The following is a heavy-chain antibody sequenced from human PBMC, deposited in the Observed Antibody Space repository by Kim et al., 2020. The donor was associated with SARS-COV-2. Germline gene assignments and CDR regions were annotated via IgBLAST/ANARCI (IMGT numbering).Heavy chain of an antibody. Sequence: GGSLRLSCAASGFMFSGYAMHWVRQAPGKGLEWVAIISDDGSIKFYADSLRGRFTISRDNSKNTLYLQMNSLRTEDTAVYYCATRPPCSGGSCFGLVSWGEGTLVIVSS. CDR2: ISDDGSIK. CDR1: GFMFSGYA. J-gene: IGHJ4*02. D-gene: IGHD2-15*01. CDR3: ATRPPCSGGSCFGLVS. V-gene: IGHV3-30*03.